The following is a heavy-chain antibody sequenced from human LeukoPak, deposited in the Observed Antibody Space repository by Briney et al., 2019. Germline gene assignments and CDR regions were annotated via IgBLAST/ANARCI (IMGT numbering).Heavy chain of an antibody. J-gene: IGHJ5*02. Sequence: SETLSLTCTVSGGSVSSGSYYWSWIRQPPGKGLEWIGYIYYSGSTNYNPSLKSRVTISVDTSKNQFSLKLSSVTAADTAVYYCARDDFWSGSTRGGFDPWGQGTLVTVSS. D-gene: IGHD3-3*01. CDR2: IYYSGST. CDR1: GGSVSSGSYY. CDR3: ARDDFWSGSTRGGFDP. V-gene: IGHV4-61*01.